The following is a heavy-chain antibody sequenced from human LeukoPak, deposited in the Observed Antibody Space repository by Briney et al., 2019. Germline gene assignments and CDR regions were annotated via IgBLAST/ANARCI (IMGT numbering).Heavy chain of an antibody. CDR2: IYPGDSDT. D-gene: IGHD6-13*01. CDR3: ARKSHSSSWTHFDY. Sequence: GESLKISCKGPGYSFTSYWIGWVRQTPGKGLEWMGIIYPGDSDTRYSPSFQGQVTISADKSISTAYLQWSSLKASDTAMYYCARKSHSSSWTHFDYWGQGTLVTISS. J-gene: IGHJ4*02. CDR1: GYSFTSYW. V-gene: IGHV5-51*01.